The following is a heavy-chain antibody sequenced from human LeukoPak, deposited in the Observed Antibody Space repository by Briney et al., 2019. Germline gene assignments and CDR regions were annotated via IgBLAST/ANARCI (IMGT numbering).Heavy chain of an antibody. CDR2: INPNSGGT. Sequence: ASVKVSCKASGYTFTGYYMHWVRQAPGQGLEWMGWINPNSGGTNYAQKFQGRVTMTRDTSISTAYMELSRLRSDDTAVYYCARDSVYYYDSSGYYYAHSKFDYWGQGPLVTVSS. V-gene: IGHV1-2*02. CDR3: ARDSVYYYDSSGYYYAHSKFDY. CDR1: GYTFTGYY. D-gene: IGHD3-22*01. J-gene: IGHJ4*02.